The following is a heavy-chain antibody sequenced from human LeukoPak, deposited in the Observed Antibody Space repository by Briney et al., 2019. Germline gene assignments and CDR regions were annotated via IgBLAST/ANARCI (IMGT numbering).Heavy chain of an antibody. Sequence: GGSLRLSCAASGFTFSRYAMHGVRQAPGKGLEYVSVISSNGGSTYYAKSVKDRFTISRDNSKNTLYLQMGSLRAEDTAVYYCARDQGIAARPKFYFDYWGQGTLVTVSS. CDR3: ARDQGIAARPKFYFDY. J-gene: IGHJ4*02. D-gene: IGHD6-6*01. CDR1: GFTFSRYA. CDR2: ISSNGGST. V-gene: IGHV3-64*01.